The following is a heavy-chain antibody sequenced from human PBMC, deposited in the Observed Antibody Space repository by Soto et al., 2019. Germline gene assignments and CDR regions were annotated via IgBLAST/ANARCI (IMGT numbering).Heavy chain of an antibody. V-gene: IGHV1-8*01. J-gene: IGHJ3*02. Sequence: ASVKVSCKASGYTFTSYDINWVRQATGQGLEWMGWMNPNSGNTGYAQKFKGRVTMTRNTSISTAYMELSSLRSEDTAVYYCARPRDTMIKGGEAFDIWGQGTMVTVSS. CDR2: MNPNSGNT. CDR1: GYTFTSYD. D-gene: IGHD3-22*01. CDR3: ARPRDTMIKGGEAFDI.